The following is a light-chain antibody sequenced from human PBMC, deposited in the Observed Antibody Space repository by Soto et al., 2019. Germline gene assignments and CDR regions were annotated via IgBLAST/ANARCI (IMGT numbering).Light chain of an antibody. J-gene: IGKJ1*01. Sequence: DIQMTQSPSTLSASIGDRVTITCRASQSISSWLAWYQQKPGKAPKLLIYQASSLESGVPSRFSGSGSGTEFTLTISSLQSEDFAVYYCQQYINWLRTFGQGTKVDI. CDR2: QAS. CDR1: QSISSW. CDR3: QQYINWLRT. V-gene: IGKV1-5*03.